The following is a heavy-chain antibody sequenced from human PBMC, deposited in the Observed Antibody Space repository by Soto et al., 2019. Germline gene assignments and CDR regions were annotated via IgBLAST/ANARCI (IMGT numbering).Heavy chain of an antibody. CDR2: IHHSGST. Sequence: QVHLQQWGAGLLKPSETLSLTCALYGGSLDGYYWSWIRQSPGKGLEWIGEIHHSGSTKYNPSLKSRVSLSVDTSTKQFSLKMTSMTAADRGVYYCARGVDSWSGYLFWGQGTPVTVSS. J-gene: IGHJ4*02. V-gene: IGHV4-34*01. CDR1: GGSLDGYY. D-gene: IGHD3-3*01. CDR3: ARGVDSWSGYLF.